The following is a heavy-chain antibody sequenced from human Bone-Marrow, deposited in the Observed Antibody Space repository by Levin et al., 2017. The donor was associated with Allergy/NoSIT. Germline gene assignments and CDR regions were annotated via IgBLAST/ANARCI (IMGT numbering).Heavy chain of an antibody. CDR3: VRGFGPPYYYGMDV. CDR2: IYHSGST. D-gene: IGHD3-16*01. V-gene: IGHV4-30-2*06. J-gene: IGHJ6*02. CDR1: GGSISSGGYS. Sequence: RPSETLSLTCVVSGGSISSGGYSWNWIRQSPGKGLEWVGYIYHSGSTYYNPSLKSRVTISVDRSKNQFSLKLNSVTAADTAVYYCVRGFGPPYYYGMDVWGQGTTVTVSS.